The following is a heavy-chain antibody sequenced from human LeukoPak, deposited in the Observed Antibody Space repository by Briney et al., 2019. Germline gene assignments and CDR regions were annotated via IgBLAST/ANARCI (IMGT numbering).Heavy chain of an antibody. CDR3: ARPYCASTSCPTFEY. CDR1: GFACSSYN. CDR2: ISSGSDTI. Sequence: GGSLRLSCAASGFACSSYNMNWVRQAPGKGLEWVSYISSGSDTIFYADSVKGRFTISRDNAKNSLYLQMDSLRAEDTAVYYCARPYCASTSCPTFEYWGQGTLVTVSS. V-gene: IGHV3-48*01. D-gene: IGHD2-2*01. J-gene: IGHJ4*02.